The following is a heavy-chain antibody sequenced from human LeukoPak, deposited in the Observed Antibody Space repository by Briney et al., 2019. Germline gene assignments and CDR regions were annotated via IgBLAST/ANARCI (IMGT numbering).Heavy chain of an antibody. D-gene: IGHD3-10*01. Sequence: PGGSLRLSCAASGFTFSSYGMHWVRQAPGKGLGWVAFIRYDGRNKYYADSVKGPFHISRANSNNPLDLALNRPRTQDSVIDQCAKSGSGNWCNYWGQGTPVTVPS. V-gene: IGHV3-30*02. CDR1: GFTFSSYG. CDR2: IRYDGRNK. CDR3: AKSGSGNWCNY. J-gene: IGHJ4*02.